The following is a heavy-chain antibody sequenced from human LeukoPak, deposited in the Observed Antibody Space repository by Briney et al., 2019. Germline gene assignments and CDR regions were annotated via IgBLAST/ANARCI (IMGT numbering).Heavy chain of an antibody. V-gene: IGHV4-59*01. Sequence: SETLSLTCTVSGGSISSYYWSWIRQPPGKGLEWIGYIYYSGSTNYNPSLKSRVTISVDTSKNQFSLKLSSVTAADTAVYYCARDRGLEELVPFDYWGQGTLVTVSS. CDR1: GGSISSYY. CDR2: IYYSGST. CDR3: ARDRGLEELVPFDY. D-gene: IGHD1-26*01. J-gene: IGHJ4*02.